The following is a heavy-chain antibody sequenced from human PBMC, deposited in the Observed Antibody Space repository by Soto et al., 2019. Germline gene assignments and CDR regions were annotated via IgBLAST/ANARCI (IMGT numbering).Heavy chain of an antibody. CDR3: ASAPFGVVLVSQWFDP. CDR1: GFAFSNYW. V-gene: IGHV3-7*01. Sequence: EVQLVESGGGLVQPGGSLRLSCAASGFAFSNYWMSWLRQAPGKGLEWVANINQDGNEKYYVDSMKGRFTVSRDNAKKSLYLQMNSLRAEDTAVYYCASAPFGVVLVSQWFDPWRQGTLVTVSS. CDR2: INQDGNEK. J-gene: IGHJ5*02. D-gene: IGHD3-3*01.